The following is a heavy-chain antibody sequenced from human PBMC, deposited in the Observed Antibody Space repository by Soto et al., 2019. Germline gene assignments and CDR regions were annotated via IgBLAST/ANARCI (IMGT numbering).Heavy chain of an antibody. CDR2: IHYSGST. CDR3: ARLDYYYYLDV. CDR1: GASITSYY. Sequence: QGQLQESGPGLVRPSETLSLTCTVSGASITSYYWSWIRQSSGKGLEWIGYIHYSGSTNYNPSLESRVTMSIDTSASQFSLRLRSVTAADTAVYYCARLDYYYYLDVWGKGTAVTVSS. V-gene: IGHV4-59*12. J-gene: IGHJ6*03.